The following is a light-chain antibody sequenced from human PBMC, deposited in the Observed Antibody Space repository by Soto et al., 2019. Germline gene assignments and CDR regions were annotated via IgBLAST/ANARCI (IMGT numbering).Light chain of an antibody. CDR1: QSVSGSY. CDR3: QQYGSSPWT. J-gene: IGKJ1*01. Sequence: EIVLTQSPGTLSLSPGXRATLSCRASQSVSGSYLAWYQQKPGQAPRLLIYGASSRATGIPDRFSGSGSGTDFTLTISRLEPEDFAVYYCQQYGSSPWTFGQGTKVDIK. V-gene: IGKV3-20*01. CDR2: GAS.